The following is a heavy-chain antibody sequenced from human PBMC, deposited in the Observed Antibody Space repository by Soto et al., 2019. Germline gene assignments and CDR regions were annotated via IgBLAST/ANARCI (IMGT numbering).Heavy chain of an antibody. CDR3: TTGYCSSTSCYGRWNWFDP. CDR1: GFTFSNAW. CDR2: IKSKTDGGTT. J-gene: IGHJ5*02. V-gene: IGHV3-15*01. Sequence: EVQLVESGGGLVKPGGSLRLSCAASGFTFSNAWMSWVRQAPGKGLEWVGRIKSKTDGGTTDYAAPVKGRFTISRDDSKNTLYLQMNSLKTEDTAVYYCTTGYCSSTSCYGRWNWFDPWGQGTLVTVSS. D-gene: IGHD2-2*01.